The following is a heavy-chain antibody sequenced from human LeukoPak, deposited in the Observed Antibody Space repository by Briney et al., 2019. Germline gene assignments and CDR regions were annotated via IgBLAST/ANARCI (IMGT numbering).Heavy chain of an antibody. D-gene: IGHD1-26*01. J-gene: IGHJ6*02. Sequence: SETLSLTCAVSGGSISSGGYSWSWIRQPPGKGLEWIGNIYYSGSTNYNPSLKSRVTISVDTSKNQFSLKMSSVTAMDTAVYYCASSEYSGSPPYYYYGVDVWGQGTTVTVSS. CDR2: IYYSGST. CDR1: GGSISSGGYS. V-gene: IGHV4-30-2*05. CDR3: ASSEYSGSPPYYYYGVDV.